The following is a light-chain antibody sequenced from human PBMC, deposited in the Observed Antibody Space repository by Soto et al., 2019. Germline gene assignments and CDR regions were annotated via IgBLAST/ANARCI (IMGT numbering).Light chain of an antibody. CDR3: SAYRSSSILHV. CDR1: SSDIGGYNY. J-gene: IGLJ1*01. V-gene: IGLV2-14*01. CDR2: EVS. Sequence: QSALTQPASVAGAPGQSITISCTGTSSDIGGYNYVSWYQQYPGKAPKLMIVEVSNRPSGVSNRFSGSKSGNTASLTISVRQSEDEADYYCSAYRSSSILHVFGTGTKLTVL.